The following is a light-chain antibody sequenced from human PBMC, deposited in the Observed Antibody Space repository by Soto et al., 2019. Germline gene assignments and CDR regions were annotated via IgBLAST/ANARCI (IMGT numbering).Light chain of an antibody. Sequence: EIEMTQSPATLSLAPGERVTLSCRASESVSTNLAWYQQKAGQAPRLLIYGASTRATGIPARFSGSGSGTEFTLTISSLQSEDFAVYYCQQYYKWPPETFGQGTKVEIK. CDR3: QQYYKWPPET. CDR1: ESVSTN. CDR2: GAS. J-gene: IGKJ2*01. V-gene: IGKV3-15*01.